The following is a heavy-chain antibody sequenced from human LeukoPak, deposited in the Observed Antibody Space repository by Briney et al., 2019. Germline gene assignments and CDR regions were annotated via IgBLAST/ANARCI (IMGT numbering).Heavy chain of an antibody. V-gene: IGHV1-24*01. CDR3: ATVWRGAFDI. Sequence: GASVKVSCKASGYTFTSYYMHWVRQAPGQGLEWMGGFDPEDGETIYAQKFQGRVTMTEDTSTDTAYMELSSLRSEDTAVYYCATVWRGAFDIWGQGTMVTVSS. D-gene: IGHD3-10*01. CDR1: GYTFTSYY. CDR2: FDPEDGET. J-gene: IGHJ3*02.